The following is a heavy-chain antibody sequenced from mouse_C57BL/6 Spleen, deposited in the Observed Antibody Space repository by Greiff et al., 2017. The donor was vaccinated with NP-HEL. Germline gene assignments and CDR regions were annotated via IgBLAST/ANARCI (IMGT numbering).Heavy chain of an antibody. D-gene: IGHD3-2*02. V-gene: IGHV5-17*01. Sequence: EVQRVEPGGGLVKPGGSLKLSCAASGFTFSDYGMHWVRQAPEKGLEWVAYISSGSSTIYYADTVKGRFTISRDNAKNTLFLQMTSLRSEETAMYYCARRGSEGAWLAYWGQGTVVTVSA. CDR3: ARRGSEGAWLAY. CDR1: GFTFSDYG. J-gene: IGHJ3*01. CDR2: ISSGSSTI.